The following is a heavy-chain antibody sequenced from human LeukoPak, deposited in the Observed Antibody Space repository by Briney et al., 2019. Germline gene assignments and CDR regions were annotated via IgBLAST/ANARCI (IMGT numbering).Heavy chain of an antibody. Sequence: SQTLSLTCTVSGGSISSGSYYWSWIRQPAGKGLEWIGRIYTSGSTNYNPSLKSRVTISVDTSKNQFSLKLNSVTAADTAVYYCARFEKFYDSGAHYLDYWGQGALVTVSS. CDR1: GGSISSGSYY. CDR2: IYTSGST. CDR3: ARFEKFYDSGAHYLDY. J-gene: IGHJ4*02. D-gene: IGHD3-22*01. V-gene: IGHV4-61*02.